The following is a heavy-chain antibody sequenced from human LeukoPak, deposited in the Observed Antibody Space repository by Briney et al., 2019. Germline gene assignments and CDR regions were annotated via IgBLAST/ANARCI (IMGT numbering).Heavy chain of an antibody. D-gene: IGHD2-15*01. V-gene: IGHV3-48*03. CDR2: ITSSGRHT. CDR3: SRDISSSTRAFDI. Sequence: PGGSLRLSCAASGFTLSIYEMTWVRQAPGKGLEWVSYITSSGRHTFYADSVKGRFTISRDTAKNSLYLQMNSLRGEDTAVYHCSRDISSSTRAFDIWGQGTMVTVS. CDR1: GFTLSIYE. J-gene: IGHJ3*02.